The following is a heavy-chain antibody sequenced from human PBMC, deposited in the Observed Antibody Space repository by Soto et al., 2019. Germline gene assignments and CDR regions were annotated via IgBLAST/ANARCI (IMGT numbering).Heavy chain of an antibody. CDR1: GGSISSGDYY. D-gene: IGHD6-13*01. CDR2: IYHSGST. Sequence: SETLSLTCTVSGGSISSGDYYWSWIRQPPGKGLEWIGYIYHSGSTNYNPSLKSRVTISVDKSKNQFSLKLSSVTAADTAVYYCARVRVAAAAINFDYCGQGTLVTAPQ. J-gene: IGHJ4*02. V-gene: IGHV4-30-4*01. CDR3: ARVRVAAAAINFDY.